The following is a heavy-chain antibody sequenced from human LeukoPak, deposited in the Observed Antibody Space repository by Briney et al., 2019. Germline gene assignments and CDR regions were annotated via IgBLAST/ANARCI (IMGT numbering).Heavy chain of an antibody. CDR1: GFTFSSSW. V-gene: IGHV3-23*01. J-gene: IGHJ4*02. D-gene: IGHD2-15*01. CDR3: AKQLGYCSDGSCYFPY. Sequence: GGSLRLSCAASGFTFSSSWMFWVRQPPGKGLEWVSAISNNGGYTYYADSVQGRFTISRDNSKSTLCLQMNSLRAEDTAVYYCAKQLGYCSDGSCYFPYWGQGTLVTVSS. CDR2: ISNNGGYT.